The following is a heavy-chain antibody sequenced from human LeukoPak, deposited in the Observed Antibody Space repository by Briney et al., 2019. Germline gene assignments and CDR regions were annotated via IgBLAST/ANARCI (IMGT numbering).Heavy chain of an antibody. J-gene: IGHJ4*02. CDR1: GFTFSSYA. Sequence: AGGSLSLSCAASGFTFSSYAMHWVRQAPGKGLEYVSAISSNGGSTYYANSVKGRFTISRDNSKNTLYLQMGSLRAEDMAVYYWARGSGFLLEGYCSGGSCALFDYWGQGTLVTVSS. D-gene: IGHD2-15*01. CDR2: ISSNGGST. V-gene: IGHV3-64*01. CDR3: ARGSGFLLEGYCSGGSCALFDY.